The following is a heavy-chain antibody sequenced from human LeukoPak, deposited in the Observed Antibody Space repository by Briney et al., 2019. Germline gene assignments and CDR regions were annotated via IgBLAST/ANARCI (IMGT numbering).Heavy chain of an antibody. Sequence: GGSLRLSCAASGFTFSSYSMNGVRQAPGKGLEWVSYSSSSSSTIYYADSVKGRFTISRDNAKNSLYLQMNSLRDEDTAVYYCARDLRLRGPTGGYWGQGTLVTVSS. V-gene: IGHV3-48*02. CDR3: ARDLRLRGPTGGY. D-gene: IGHD4-17*01. J-gene: IGHJ4*02. CDR2: SSSSSSTI. CDR1: GFTFSSYS.